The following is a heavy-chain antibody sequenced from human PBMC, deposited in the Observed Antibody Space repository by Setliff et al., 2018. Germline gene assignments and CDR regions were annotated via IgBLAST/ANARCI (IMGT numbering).Heavy chain of an antibody. Sequence: SVKVSCKASGYSFIDYYIHWVRQAPGQGPEWMGRVNPKNGGILYSQKFEGRVSMTGDRTISTVYMDLRSLTFDDTAVYYCARPRSNYNRGAFSIWGQGTMVTVAS. V-gene: IGHV1-2*06. CDR1: GYSFIDYY. J-gene: IGHJ3*02. CDR3: ARPRSNYNRGAFSI. CDR2: VNPKNGGI. D-gene: IGHD3-10*01.